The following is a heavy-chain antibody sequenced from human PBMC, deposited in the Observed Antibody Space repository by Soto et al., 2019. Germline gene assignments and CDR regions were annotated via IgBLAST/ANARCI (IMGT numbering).Heavy chain of an antibody. D-gene: IGHD1-1*01. CDR2: IYYSGST. J-gene: IGHJ4*02. V-gene: IGHV4-30-2*05. Sequence: ASETLCVRCGVAGGSLSGSSWWGWIRPPPGKDLEWIGYIYYSGSTYYNPSLKSRVTISVDTSKNQFSLKLTSVTAADTAVYYCATDNWNDRHRTASIDYWGQGTLVTVSS. CDR1: GGSLSGSSW. CDR3: ATDNWNDRHRTASIDY.